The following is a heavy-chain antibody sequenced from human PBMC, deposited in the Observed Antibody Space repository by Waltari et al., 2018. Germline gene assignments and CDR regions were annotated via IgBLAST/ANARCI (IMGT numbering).Heavy chain of an antibody. D-gene: IGHD3-22*01. CDR3: ARARRWLWRPFGSEAPYFDY. V-gene: IGHV4-34*01. Sequence: QVQLQQWGAGLLKPSETLSLTCAVYGGSFSGYYWSWIRQPPGKGLEWIGEINHSGSTNYNPSRKSRVTISVDTSKNQFSLKLSSVTAADTAVYYCARARRWLWRPFGSEAPYFDYWGQGTLVTVSS. J-gene: IGHJ4*02. CDR2: INHSGST. CDR1: GGSFSGYY.